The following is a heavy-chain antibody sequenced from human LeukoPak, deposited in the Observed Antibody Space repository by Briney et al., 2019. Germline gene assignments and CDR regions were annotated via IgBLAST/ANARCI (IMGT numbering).Heavy chain of an antibody. CDR2: IKTDGSET. Sequence: GGSLRLSCAASGFTFSSYWMSWVRQAPGKGLEWVGRIKTDGSETYYVDSLKGRFSISRDNTNNALYLQMISLRVEDTAVYYCAKNNGWFHLAQWGQGTLVTVSS. V-gene: IGHV3-7*03. D-gene: IGHD6-19*01. CDR1: GFTFSSYW. J-gene: IGHJ4*02. CDR3: AKNNGWFHLAQ.